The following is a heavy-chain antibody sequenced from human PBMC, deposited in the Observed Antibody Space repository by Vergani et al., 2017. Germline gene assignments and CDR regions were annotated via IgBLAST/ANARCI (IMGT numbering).Heavy chain of an antibody. D-gene: IGHD3-10*01. CDR2: INHSGST. CDR3: ARVGDSSMVRGVALH. Sequence: QVQLQQWGAGLLKPSETLSLTCAVYGGSFSGYYWSWIRQPPGKGLEWFGEINHSGSTNYNPSLKSRVTISVDTSKNQFSLKLSSVTAADTAVYYCARVGDSSMVRGVALHWGQGTLVTVSS. CDR1: GGSFSGYY. V-gene: IGHV4-34*01. J-gene: IGHJ4*02.